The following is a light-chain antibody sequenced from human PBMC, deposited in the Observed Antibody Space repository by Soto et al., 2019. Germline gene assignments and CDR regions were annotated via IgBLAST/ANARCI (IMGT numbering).Light chain of an antibody. Sequence: EIVLTQSPGTLSLSPGERATLSCRASQSVSSTYFAWYQQKPGQALRLLIYGAASRATGIPDRFSGSGSGTDFTLTIIRLEAEDFAVYYCQQYGSSPPTFGQGTKLEIK. CDR1: QSVSSTY. J-gene: IGKJ2*01. CDR2: GAA. CDR3: QQYGSSPPT. V-gene: IGKV3-20*01.